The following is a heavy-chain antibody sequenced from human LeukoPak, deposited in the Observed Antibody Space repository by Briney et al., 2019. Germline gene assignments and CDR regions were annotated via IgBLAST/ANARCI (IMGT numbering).Heavy chain of an antibody. Sequence: PSETLSLTCTASGGSISSGGYYWSWIRQHPGKGLEWIGYIYYSGSTYYNPSLKSRVTISVDTSKNQFSLKLSSVTAADTAVYYCARGSPYDPYYYGSSGSETPGGFDYWGQGTLVTVSS. V-gene: IGHV4-31*03. J-gene: IGHJ4*02. D-gene: IGHD3-22*01. CDR1: GGSISSGGYY. CDR3: ARGSPYDPYYYGSSGSETPGGFDY. CDR2: IYYSGST.